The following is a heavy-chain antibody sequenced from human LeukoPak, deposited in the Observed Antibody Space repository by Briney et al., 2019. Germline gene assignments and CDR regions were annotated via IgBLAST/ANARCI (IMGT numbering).Heavy chain of an antibody. D-gene: IGHD6-6*01. V-gene: IGHV4-30-4*01. J-gene: IGHJ6*02. CDR3: ARVAARIYYYYGMDV. Sequence: PSATLSLTCTVSGGSISSGDSYGGWIRQPPGKGLEFVGYIYYSGRTYYNPSRKSRVTISVDTSKNQCSLKLSSVTASDTAVYYCARVAARIYYYYGMDVWGQGTTVTVSS. CDR1: GGSISSGDSY. CDR2: IYYSGRT.